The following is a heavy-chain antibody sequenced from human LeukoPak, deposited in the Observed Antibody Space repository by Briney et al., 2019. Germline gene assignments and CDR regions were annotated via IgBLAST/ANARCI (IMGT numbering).Heavy chain of an antibody. V-gene: IGHV4-59*01. D-gene: IGHD3-3*01. J-gene: IGHJ5*01. CDR2: IYYSGST. CDR1: GDSFRSYY. CDR3: ARGRNLEWFDY. Sequence: PSETLSLTCTVSGDSFRSYYWSWIRQPPGKGLEWIGYIYYSGSTNYNPSLKSRVTISVDASKNQFSLKLNSVTAADTAVYYCARGRNLEWFDYWGQGTLVTVSS.